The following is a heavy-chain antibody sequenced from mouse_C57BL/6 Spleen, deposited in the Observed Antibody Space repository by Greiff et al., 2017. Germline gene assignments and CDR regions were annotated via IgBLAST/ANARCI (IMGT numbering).Heavy chain of an antibody. CDR1: GYTFTSYW. J-gene: IGHJ2*01. D-gene: IGHD1-1*01. V-gene: IGHV1-52*01. CDR2: IDPSDSET. Sequence: QVQLKQPGAELVRPGSSVKLSCKASGYTFTSYWMHWVKQRPIQGLEWIGNIDPSDSETHYNQKFKDKATLTVDKSSSTAYMQLSSLTSEDSAVYYCARLSLTTVPASGDYWGQGTTLTVSS. CDR3: ARLSLTTVPASGDY.